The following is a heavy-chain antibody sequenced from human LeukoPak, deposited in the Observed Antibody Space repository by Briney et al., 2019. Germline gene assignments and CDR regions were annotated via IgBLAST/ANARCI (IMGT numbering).Heavy chain of an antibody. Sequence: GRSLRLSCVASGYSFSNNGMHWVRQAPGKGLEWVAVIWNDGSKKYYADSVKGRFTISSDSSKNTLYLQMNSLRDEDTAIYYCAKDPDHGDYLPDAFDCWGQGTLVTVSS. CDR1: GYSFSNNG. CDR2: IWNDGSKK. D-gene: IGHD4-17*01. V-gene: IGHV3-33*06. CDR3: AKDPDHGDYLPDAFDC. J-gene: IGHJ4*02.